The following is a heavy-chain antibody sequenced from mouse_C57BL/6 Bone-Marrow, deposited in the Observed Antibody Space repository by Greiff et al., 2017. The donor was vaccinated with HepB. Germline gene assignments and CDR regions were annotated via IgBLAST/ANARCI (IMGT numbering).Heavy chain of an antibody. D-gene: IGHD1-1*01. CDR2: INPYNGGT. CDR3: ARSLRSWYFDV. J-gene: IGHJ1*03. CDR1: GYTFTDYY. V-gene: IGHV1-19*01. Sequence: EVKLMESGPVLVKPGASVKMSCKASGYTFTDYYMNWVKQSHGKSLEWIGVINPYNGGTSYNQKFKGKATLTVDKSSSTAYMELNSLTSEDSAVYYCARSLRSWYFDVWGTGTTVTVSS.